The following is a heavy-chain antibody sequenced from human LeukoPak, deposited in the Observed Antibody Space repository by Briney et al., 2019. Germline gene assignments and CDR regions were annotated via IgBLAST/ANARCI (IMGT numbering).Heavy chain of an antibody. CDR3: ARDKGYDILTGYYPNAFDI. D-gene: IGHD3-9*01. V-gene: IGHV3-48*04. J-gene: IGHJ3*02. CDR1: GFTFSSYS. Sequence: GGSLRLSCAASGFTFSSYSMNWVRQAPGKGLEWVSYISSSSSTIYYADSVKGRFTISRDNAKNSLYLQMNSLRAEDTAVYYCARDKGYDILTGYYPNAFDIWGQGTMVTVSS. CDR2: ISSSSSTI.